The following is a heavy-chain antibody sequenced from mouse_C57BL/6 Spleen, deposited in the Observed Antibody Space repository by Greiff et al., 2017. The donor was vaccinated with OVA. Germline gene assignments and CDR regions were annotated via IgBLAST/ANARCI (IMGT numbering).Heavy chain of an antibody. Sequence: VQLQQSGPELVKPGASVKMSCKASGYTFTDYNMHWVKQSHGKSLEWIGYINPNNGGTSYNQKFKGKATLTVNKSSSTAYMELRSLTSEDSAVYYCAREDYGSMYAMDYWGQGTSVTVSS. CDR1: GYTFTDYN. V-gene: IGHV1-22*01. J-gene: IGHJ4*01. CDR2: INPNNGGT. D-gene: IGHD1-1*01. CDR3: AREDYGSMYAMDY.